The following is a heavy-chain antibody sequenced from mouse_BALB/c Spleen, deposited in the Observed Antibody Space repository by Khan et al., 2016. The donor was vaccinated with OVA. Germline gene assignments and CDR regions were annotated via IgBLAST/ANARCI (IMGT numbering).Heavy chain of an antibody. Sequence: QVQLQQPGAELVKPGASVKLSCKTSGYTFTNYWIHWVKERPGQGLEWIGEIYPGDGRTNNNENFKNKATLTVDISSTTAHMQLTSLTSEDSAVYYCTRNAYVGNYFDYWGQGTTLTVSS. D-gene: IGHD2-10*01. J-gene: IGHJ2*01. V-gene: IGHV1S81*02. CDR2: IYPGDGRT. CDR3: TRNAYVGNYFDY. CDR1: GYTFTNYW.